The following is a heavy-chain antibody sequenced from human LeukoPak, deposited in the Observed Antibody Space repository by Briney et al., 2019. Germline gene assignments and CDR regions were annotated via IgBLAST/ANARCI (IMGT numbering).Heavy chain of an antibody. CDR2: IYYSGST. V-gene: IGHV4-59*01. CDR1: GGSFSGYY. Sequence: PSETLSLTCAVYGGSFSGYYWSWIRQPPGKGLEWIGYIYYSGSTNYNPSLKSRVTISVDTSKNQFSLKLSSVTAADTAVYYCARDRPRLRGYSYGYYYYMDVWGKGTTVTVSS. CDR3: ARDRPRLRGYSYGYYYYMDV. J-gene: IGHJ6*03. D-gene: IGHD5-18*01.